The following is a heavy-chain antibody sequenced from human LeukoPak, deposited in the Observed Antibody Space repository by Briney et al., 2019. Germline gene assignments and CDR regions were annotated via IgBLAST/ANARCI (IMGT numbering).Heavy chain of an antibody. V-gene: IGHV3-48*02. J-gene: IGHJ4*02. D-gene: IGHD5-24*01. CDR1: GFTFSNYN. CDR2: ISSTSSTV. CDR3: ARVGDGYGVNYFDC. Sequence: PGGSLRLSCAASGFTFSNYNMNWVRQAPGKGLEWVSYISSTSSTVYYADSVKGRFTVSRDNAKNSLYLQMNSLRDEDTAMFYCARVGDGYGVNYFDCWGQGTLVTVSS.